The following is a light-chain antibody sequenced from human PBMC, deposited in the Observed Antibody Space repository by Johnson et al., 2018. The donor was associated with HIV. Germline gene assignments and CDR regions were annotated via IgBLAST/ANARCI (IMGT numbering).Light chain of an antibody. J-gene: IGLJ1*01. CDR3: GTWDSSLSGLYV. V-gene: IGLV1-51*02. Sequence: QSVLTQPPSVSAAPGQKVTISCSGSSCDIANNYVSWHQHLPGTAPKLLIYKNDKRPSGIPDRFSGSKSGTSATLGITGLQTGDEADYYCGTWDSSLSGLYVFGTGTKVTVL. CDR2: KND. CDR1: SCDIANNY.